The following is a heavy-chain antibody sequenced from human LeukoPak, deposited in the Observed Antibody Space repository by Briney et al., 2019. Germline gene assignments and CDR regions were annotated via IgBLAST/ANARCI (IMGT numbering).Heavy chain of an antibody. Sequence: SVKVSCKASGGTFSSYAISWVRQAPGQGLEWTGGIIPIFGTANYAQKFQGRVTITTDESTSTAYMELSSLRSEDTAVYYCAASWYDRDYYYYYMDVWGKGTTVTVSS. CDR2: IIPIFGTA. CDR3: AASWYDRDYYYYYMDV. V-gene: IGHV1-69*05. CDR1: GGTFSSYA. D-gene: IGHD6-13*01. J-gene: IGHJ6*03.